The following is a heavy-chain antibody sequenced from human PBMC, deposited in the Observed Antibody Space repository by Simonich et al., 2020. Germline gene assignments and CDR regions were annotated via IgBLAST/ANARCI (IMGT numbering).Heavy chain of an antibody. V-gene: IGHV3-48*01. J-gene: IGHJ3*02. CDR2: ISSSSNTI. D-gene: IGHD5-12*01. Sequence: EVQLVESGGGLVQPGGSLRLSCAASGFTFSSYSMNWVRQAPGKGLEWVSYISSSSNTIYYADSVKGRFTISRDNAKNSLYLQMNSLRAEDTAVYYCARDSSYYAFDIWGKGTMVTVSS. CDR3: ARDSSYYAFDI. CDR1: GFTFSSYS.